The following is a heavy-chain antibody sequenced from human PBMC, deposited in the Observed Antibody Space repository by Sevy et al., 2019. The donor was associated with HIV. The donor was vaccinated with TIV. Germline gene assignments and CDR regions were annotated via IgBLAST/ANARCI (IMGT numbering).Heavy chain of an antibody. CDR1: GFTFNDYA. Sequence: GGSLRLSCVASGFTFNDYAMHWVRQVTGKGVEWVSGISWNGDEREYADFVEGRFTISRDNAKKSLHLQMNSLGAEDTALYYCVKAVGYCTNTNCLGHDYGIDVWGQGTTVTVSS. J-gene: IGHJ6*02. CDR3: VKAVGYCTNTNCLGHDYGIDV. V-gene: IGHV3-9*01. CDR2: ISWNGDER. D-gene: IGHD2-2*01.